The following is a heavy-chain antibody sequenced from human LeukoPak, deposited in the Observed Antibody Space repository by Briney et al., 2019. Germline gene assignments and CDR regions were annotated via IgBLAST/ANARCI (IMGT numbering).Heavy chain of an antibody. Sequence: SETLSLTCAVSGASISGSGYYWGWIRQPPGKGLEWIGSIYKSGSTFYIPSLKSRVTISVDTSKNQFSLRLTSVTAADTAVYYCARHDRFDNWGQGILVTISS. CDR2: IYKSGST. J-gene: IGHJ4*02. V-gene: IGHV4-39*01. CDR3: ARHDRFDN. CDR1: GASISGSGYY.